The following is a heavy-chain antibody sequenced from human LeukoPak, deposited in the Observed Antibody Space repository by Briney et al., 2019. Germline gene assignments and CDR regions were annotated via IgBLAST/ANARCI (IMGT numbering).Heavy chain of an antibody. CDR1: GFTFSSYA. V-gene: IGHV3-23*01. CDR2: ISGSGGST. J-gene: IGHJ6*03. CDR3: ARDRPSMVRGVITGYMDV. D-gene: IGHD3-10*01. Sequence: PGGSLRLSCAASGFTFSSYAMSWVRQAPGKGLEWVSAISGSGGSTYYADSVKGRFTISRDNSKNTLYLQMNSLRAEDTAVYYCARDRPSMVRGVITGYMDVWGKGTTVTISS.